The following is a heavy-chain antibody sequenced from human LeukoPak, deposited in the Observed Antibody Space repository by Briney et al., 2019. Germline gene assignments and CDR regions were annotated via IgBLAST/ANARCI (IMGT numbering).Heavy chain of an antibody. J-gene: IGHJ4*02. CDR3: ARYSYGRYYFDY. CDR2: INHSGST. Sequence: SETLSLTCAVYGGSFSGYYWSWIRQPPGKGLEWIGEINHSGSTNYNPSLKSRVTISVDTSKNQFSLKLSSVTAADTAVYYCARYSYGRYYFDYWGQGTLVTVSS. CDR1: GGSFSGYY. D-gene: IGHD5-18*01. V-gene: IGHV4-34*01.